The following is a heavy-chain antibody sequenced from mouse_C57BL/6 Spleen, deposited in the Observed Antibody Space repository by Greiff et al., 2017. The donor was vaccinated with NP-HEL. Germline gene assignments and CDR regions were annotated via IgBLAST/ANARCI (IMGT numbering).Heavy chain of an antibody. CDR3: ARSLYYYGSSEGY. CDR2: INPSNGGT. Sequence: QVQLQQPGTELVKPGASVKLSCKASGYTFTSYWMHWVKQRPGQGLEWIGNINPSNGGTNYTEKFKSKATLTVDKSSSTAYMQLSSLTSEDSSVYYCARSLYYYGSSEGYWGQGTTLTVSS. V-gene: IGHV1-53*01. CDR1: GYTFTSYW. D-gene: IGHD1-1*01. J-gene: IGHJ2*01.